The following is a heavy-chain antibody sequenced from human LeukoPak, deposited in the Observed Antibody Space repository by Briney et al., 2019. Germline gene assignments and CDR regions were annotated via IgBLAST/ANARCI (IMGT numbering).Heavy chain of an antibody. CDR1: GDSISGSNYH. J-gene: IGHJ5*02. CDR2: VHHTGRA. CDR3: AREPDA. Sequence: SETLSLTCTVSGDSISGSNYHWGWIRQPPGKGLEWLGTVHHTGRAFYNPSRRGRTTVSVDTSKNQFSLKLTSVTAADTAVYYCAREPDAWGQGTLVTVSS. V-gene: IGHV4-39*07.